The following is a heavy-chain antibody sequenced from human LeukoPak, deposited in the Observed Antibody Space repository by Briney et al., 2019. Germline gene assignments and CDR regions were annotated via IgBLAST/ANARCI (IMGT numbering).Heavy chain of an antibody. V-gene: IGHV3-48*03. J-gene: IGHJ4*02. Sequence: PGGSLRLSCAASGFTFNNYEMNWVRQAPGKGLEWVSSVSGGSTNICYADSVKGRFTTSRDNAENSLYLQMNSLRADDTAVYYCARAYSSSWTRGYFDYWGQGSLVTVSS. CDR1: GFTFNNYE. D-gene: IGHD6-13*01. CDR2: VSGGSTNI. CDR3: ARAYSSSWTRGYFDY.